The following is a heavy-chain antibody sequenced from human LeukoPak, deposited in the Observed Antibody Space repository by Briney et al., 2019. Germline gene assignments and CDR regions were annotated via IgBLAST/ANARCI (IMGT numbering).Heavy chain of an antibody. CDR3: ARYYYDSSGYYFSDY. CDR2: ISSSASTI. D-gene: IGHD3-22*01. J-gene: IGHJ4*02. V-gene: IGHV3-48*03. Sequence: GGSLRLSCAASGFTFSSYERNWVRQAPGKGLEWVSYISSSASTIYYADSVKGRFTISRDNAKNSLYLQMNSLRAEDTAVYYCARYYYDSSGYYFSDYWGQGTLVTVSS. CDR1: GFTFSSYE.